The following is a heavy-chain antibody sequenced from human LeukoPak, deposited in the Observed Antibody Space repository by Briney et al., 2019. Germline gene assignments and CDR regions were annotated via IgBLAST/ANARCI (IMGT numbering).Heavy chain of an antibody. CDR1: GGSISSYY. D-gene: IGHD2-2*01. Sequence: SETLSLTCTVSGGSISSYYWSWIRQPPGKGLEWIGYIYYSGSTNYNPSLKSRVTISVDTSKNQFSLKLSSVTAADTAVYYCAAGCSSTSCFWFYYTDVWAKGTTVTVSS. CDR3: AAGCSSTSCFWFYYTDV. J-gene: IGHJ6*03. CDR2: IYYSGST. V-gene: IGHV4-59*12.